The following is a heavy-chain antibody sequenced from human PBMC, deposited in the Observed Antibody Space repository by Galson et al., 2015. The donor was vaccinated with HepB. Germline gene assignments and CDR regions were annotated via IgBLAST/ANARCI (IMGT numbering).Heavy chain of an antibody. D-gene: IGHD5-12*01. Sequence: SLRLSCAASGFTFSSYAMSWVRQAPGKGLEWVSAISGSGGSTYYADSVKGRFTISRDNSKNTQYLQMNSLRAEDTAVYYCAKDRGRGSVATISGSYFDYWGQGTLVTVSS. CDR1: GFTFSSYA. CDR3: AKDRGRGSVATISGSYFDY. V-gene: IGHV3-23*01. J-gene: IGHJ4*02. CDR2: ISGSGGST.